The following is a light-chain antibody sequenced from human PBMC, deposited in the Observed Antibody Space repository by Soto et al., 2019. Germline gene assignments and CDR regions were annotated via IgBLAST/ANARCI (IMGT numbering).Light chain of an antibody. CDR3: QSYDSSLTTFV. V-gene: IGLV1-40*01. CDR2: GNS. CDR1: SSNIGAGYD. J-gene: IGLJ1*01. Sequence: QSGLAQPPSGSGAPGQKVTISCTGSSSNIGAGYDLHWYQQLPGTAPKLLLYGNSNRPSGVPDRFSGSKSGTSASLAITGLQPEDEADYYCQSYDSSLTTFVFGTGNKVTVL.